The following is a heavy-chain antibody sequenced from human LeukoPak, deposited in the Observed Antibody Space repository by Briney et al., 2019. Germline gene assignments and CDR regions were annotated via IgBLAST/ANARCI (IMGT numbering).Heavy chain of an antibody. J-gene: IGHJ4*02. CDR3: ARSFGLVTVNFDY. V-gene: IGHV1-2*02. D-gene: IGHD3-3*01. CDR1: GYTFTGYY. CDR2: INPNSGGT. Sequence: ASVKVSCRASGYTFTGYYMHWVRQAPGQGLEWMGWINPNSGGTDYAQKFQGRVTMTRATSNSTGYMKLSRLKSDATAVYYCARSFGLVTVNFDYWGEGTLFIVS.